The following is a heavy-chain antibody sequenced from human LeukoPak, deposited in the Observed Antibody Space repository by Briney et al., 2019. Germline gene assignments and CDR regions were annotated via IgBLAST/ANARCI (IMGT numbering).Heavy chain of an antibody. D-gene: IGHD3-10*01. V-gene: IGHV3-64D*06. J-gene: IGHJ4*02. CDR3: VKTVYGSETSFFDY. Sequence: PGGSLRLSCSASGFTFSSHAMHWVRQAPGKGLEYVSAVRSDGSSTYYADSVKGRFTTSRDNSKNMLYLQMSGLRAEDTAVYYCVKTVYGSETSFFDYWGQGTLVTVSS. CDR2: VRSDGSST. CDR1: GFTFSSHA.